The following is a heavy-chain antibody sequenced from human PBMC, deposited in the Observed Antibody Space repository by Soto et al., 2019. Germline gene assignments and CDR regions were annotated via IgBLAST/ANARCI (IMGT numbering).Heavy chain of an antibody. CDR2: ISGSGGST. V-gene: IGHV3-23*01. J-gene: IGHJ4*02. CDR1: GFTFSSYA. D-gene: IGHD3-16*02. Sequence: EVQLLESGGGLVQPGGSLRLSCAASGFTFSSYAMSWVRQAPGKGLEWVSAISGSGGSTYSADSVKGRFTISRDNSKNTLYLQMNSLRAEDTAVYYCATRIVVVPAATASYDYIWGSYRSTEDYWGQGTLVTVSS. CDR3: ATRIVVVPAATASYDYIWGSYRSTEDY.